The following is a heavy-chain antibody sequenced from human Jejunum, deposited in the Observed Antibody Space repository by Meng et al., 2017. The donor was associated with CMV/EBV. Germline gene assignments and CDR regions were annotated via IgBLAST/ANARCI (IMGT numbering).Heavy chain of an antibody. D-gene: IGHD5-12*01. CDR2: ISAYSGNT. Sequence: SCKASGYSHNTYDITWVRQAPGQGLEWVAWISAYSGNTESAQKFQDRVTLTIETSTSTAYLELTNLRSDDTAVYYCARGGYNSSPDYWGQGTLVTVSS. J-gene: IGHJ4*02. V-gene: IGHV1-18*01. CDR3: ARGGYNSSPDY. CDR1: GYSHNTYD.